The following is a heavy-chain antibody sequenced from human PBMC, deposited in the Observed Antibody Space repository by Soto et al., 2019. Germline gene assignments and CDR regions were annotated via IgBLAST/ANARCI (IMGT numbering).Heavy chain of an antibody. CDR2: IYYSGT. V-gene: IGHV4-30-2*01. Sequence: QLQLQESGSGPVKSSQTLSLTCTVSGGSISSGGYSWSWIRQPPGKGLEWIGCIYYSGTSYNPSLKSRVTISLDKSKNQFSLRVNSVTAADTAVYYCARGPYLKPSLLDYWGQGNLVTVSS. CDR1: GGSISSGGYS. D-gene: IGHD2-2*02. J-gene: IGHJ4*02. CDR3: ARGPYLKPSLLDY.